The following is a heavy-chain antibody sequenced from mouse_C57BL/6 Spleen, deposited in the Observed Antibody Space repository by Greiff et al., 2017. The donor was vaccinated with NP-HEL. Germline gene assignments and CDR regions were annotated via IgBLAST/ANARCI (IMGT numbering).Heavy chain of an antibody. J-gene: IGHJ2*01. Sequence: QVQLQQPGAELVRPGSSVKLSCKASGYTFTSYWMDWVKQRPGQGLEWIGNIYPSDSETHYNQKFKDKATLTVDKSSSTAYMQLSSLTSEDSAVYYCARLFITTVGADYWGQGTTLTVSS. CDR2: IYPSDSET. V-gene: IGHV1-61*01. CDR3: ARLFITTVGADY. D-gene: IGHD1-1*01. CDR1: GYTFTSYW.